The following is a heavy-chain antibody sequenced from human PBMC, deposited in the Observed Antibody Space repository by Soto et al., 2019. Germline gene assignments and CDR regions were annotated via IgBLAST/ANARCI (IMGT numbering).Heavy chain of an antibody. D-gene: IGHD3-10*01. J-gene: IGHJ5*02. CDR2: IYYSGST. V-gene: IGHV4-31*03. CDR3: ARDRTGGSGSLFDP. CDR1: GGSISSGGYY. Sequence: QVQLQESGPGLVKPSQTLSLTCTVSGGSISSGGYYWSWIRQHPGKGLEWIGYIYYSGSTYYNPYLKSRVTISVDTSKNQFSLKLSSVTAADTAVYYCARDRTGGSGSLFDPWGQGTLVTVSS.